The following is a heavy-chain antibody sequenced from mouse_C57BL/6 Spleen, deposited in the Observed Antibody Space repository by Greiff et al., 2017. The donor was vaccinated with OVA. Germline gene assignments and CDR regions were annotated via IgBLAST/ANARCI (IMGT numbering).Heavy chain of an antibody. CDR2: IDPETGGT. CDR3: TRHYTWFAY. Sequence: VQLQQSGAELVRPGASVTLSCKASGYTFTDYEMHWVTQTPVHGLVWIGAIDPETGGTAYNQKFKGKAILTADKSSSTAYMELRSLTSEDSAVYYCTRHYTWFAYWGQGTLVTVSA. CDR1: GYTFTDYE. V-gene: IGHV1-15*01. J-gene: IGHJ3*01. D-gene: IGHD1-2*01.